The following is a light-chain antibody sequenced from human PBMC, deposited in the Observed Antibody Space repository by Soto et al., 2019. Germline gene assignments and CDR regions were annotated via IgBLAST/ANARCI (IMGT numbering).Light chain of an antibody. CDR3: CSYAGSSTFYV. CDR2: EGS. CDR1: SSDVGSYNL. Sequence: ALTQPASVSGSPGQSITISCTGTSSDVGSYNLVSWYQQHPGKAPKLMIYEGSKRPSGVSNRFSGSKSGNTASLTISGLQAEDEADYYCCSYAGSSTFYVFGTVTKVTGL. J-gene: IGLJ1*01. V-gene: IGLV2-23*01.